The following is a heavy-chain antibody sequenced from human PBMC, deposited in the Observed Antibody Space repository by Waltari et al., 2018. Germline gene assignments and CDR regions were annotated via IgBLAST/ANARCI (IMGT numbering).Heavy chain of an antibody. V-gene: IGHV4-39*01. CDR3: ASFCGGDCYGAFDI. CDR1: GGSISSSSYY. J-gene: IGHJ3*02. CDR2: IYYSGGT. Sequence: QLQLQESGPGLVKPSETLSLTCTVSGGSISSSSYYWGWIRQPPGKGLEWIGSIYYSGGTYYNPSLKSRVTISVDTSKNQFSLKLSSVTAADTAVYYCASFCGGDCYGAFDIWGQGTMVTVSS. D-gene: IGHD2-21*01.